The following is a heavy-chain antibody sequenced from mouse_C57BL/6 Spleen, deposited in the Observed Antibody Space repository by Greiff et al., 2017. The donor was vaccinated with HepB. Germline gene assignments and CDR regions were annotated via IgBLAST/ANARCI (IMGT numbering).Heavy chain of an antibody. J-gene: IGHJ2*01. CDR2: ISDGGSYT. Sequence: EVMLVESGGGLVKPGGSLKLSCAASGFTFSSYAMSWVRQTPEKRLEWVATISDGGSYTYYPDNVKGRFTISRDNAKNNLYLQMSHLKSEDTAMYYCARERDSFDGSTYYFDYWGQGTTLTVSS. CDR1: GFTFSSYA. V-gene: IGHV5-4*01. D-gene: IGHD2-3*01. CDR3: ARERDSFDGSTYYFDY.